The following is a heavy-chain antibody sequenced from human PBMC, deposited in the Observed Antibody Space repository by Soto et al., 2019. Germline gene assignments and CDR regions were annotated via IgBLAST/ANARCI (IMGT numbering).Heavy chain of an antibody. J-gene: IGHJ6*02. CDR2: ISYDGRNK. Sequence: VQLVESGGGVVQPGRSLRLSCAASGFTFSSYGMHWVRQAPGKGLEWVAVISYDGRNKYYADSVKGRFTISRDNSKNTLYLQMNSLRAEDTAVYYCAKVHCSSTSCYPTYYYYYGMDVWGQGTTVTVSS. D-gene: IGHD2-2*01. V-gene: IGHV3-30*18. CDR1: GFTFSSYG. CDR3: AKVHCSSTSCYPTYYYYYGMDV.